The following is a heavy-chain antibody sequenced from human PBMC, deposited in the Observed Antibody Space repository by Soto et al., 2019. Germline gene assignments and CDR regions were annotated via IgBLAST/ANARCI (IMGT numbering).Heavy chain of an antibody. D-gene: IGHD1-26*01. CDR2: IYWVDSK. V-gene: IGHV2-5*02. J-gene: IGHJ4*02. Sequence: QITLKESGPTLVKPTQTLTLTCTFSGFSLTTDRVGVGWIRQPPGEALEWLPGIYWVDSKTYRPSLESRLTITKDTSKNQVALTMTNMDSLDTATYYWAHAYGGRSLYWGQGTLVTVSS. CDR3: AHAYGGRSLY. CDR1: GFSLTTDRVG.